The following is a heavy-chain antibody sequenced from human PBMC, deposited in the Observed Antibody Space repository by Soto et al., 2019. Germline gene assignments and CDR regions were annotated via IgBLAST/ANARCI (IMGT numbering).Heavy chain of an antibody. V-gene: IGHV1-3*01. D-gene: IGHD3-10*01. J-gene: IGHJ6*03. CDR2: INAGNGYT. CDR1: GYTFTSYA. CDR3: ARGVFYYGSGSYNYYYYVDV. Sequence: QVPLVQSGAEVKKPGASVKVSCKASGYTFTSYAMHWVRQAPGQRLEWMAWINAGNGYTKYSQKFQGRVTITRDTTASTAYMELSSLRSEDTAVYYCARGVFYYGSGSYNYYYYVDVGGKGTTVTVSS.